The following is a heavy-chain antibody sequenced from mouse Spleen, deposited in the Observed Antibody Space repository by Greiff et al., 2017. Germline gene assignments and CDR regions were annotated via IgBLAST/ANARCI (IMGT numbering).Heavy chain of an antibody. D-gene: IGHD1-1*01. J-gene: IGHJ4*01. CDR3: AYYGRDYAMDY. Sequence: VQLQQSGGGLVKPGGSLKLSCAASGFTFSDYGMHWVRQAPEKGLEWVAYISSGSSTIYYADTVKGRFTISRDNAKNTLFLQMTSLRSEDTAMYYCAYYGRDYAMDYWGQGTSVTVSS. CDR1: GFTFSDYG. V-gene: IGHV5-17*01. CDR2: ISSGSSTI.